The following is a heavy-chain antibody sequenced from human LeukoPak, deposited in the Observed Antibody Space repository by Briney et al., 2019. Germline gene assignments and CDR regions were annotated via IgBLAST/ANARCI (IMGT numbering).Heavy chain of an antibody. Sequence: GGSLRLSCAASGFTFSSYDTIWVRQVTRKGLEWVSSIGTVGDTHYLDSVTGRFTISRENGENSFYLQMNVLRAGDTAVYCCARAPPGSGWLVDYWGQGTLVTVSS. V-gene: IGHV3-13*04. CDR1: GFTFSSYD. CDR3: ARAPPGSGWLVDY. J-gene: IGHJ4*02. CDR2: IGTVGDT. D-gene: IGHD6-19*01.